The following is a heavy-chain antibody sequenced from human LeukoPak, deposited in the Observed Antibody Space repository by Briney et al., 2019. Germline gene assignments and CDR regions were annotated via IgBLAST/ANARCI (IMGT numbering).Heavy chain of an antibody. V-gene: IGHV3-30*18. D-gene: IGHD3-3*01. CDR3: AKPVLRFLEWLLYPGSDFYYYYYMDV. CDR1: GFTFSSYG. CDR2: ISYDGSNK. J-gene: IGHJ6*03. Sequence: PGGSLRLSCAASGFTFSSYGMHWVRQAPGKGLEWVAVISYDGSNKYYANSVKGRFTISRDNSKNTLYLQMNSLRAEDTAVYYCAKPVLRFLEWLLYPGSDFYYYYYMDVWGKGTTVTVSS.